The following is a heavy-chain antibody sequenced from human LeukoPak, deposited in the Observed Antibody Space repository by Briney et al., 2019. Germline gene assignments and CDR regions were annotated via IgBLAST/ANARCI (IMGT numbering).Heavy chain of an antibody. V-gene: IGHV3-21*01. Sequence: PGGSLRLSCAASGFTFSSYWMHWVRQAPGKGLEWVSSISSSSLYIYYADSVKGRFTISRDNAKKSLYVQINSLRAEDTAVYYCARGNLYYDSSGFDYWGQGTLVIVSS. CDR3: ARGNLYYDSSGFDY. CDR1: GFTFSSYW. D-gene: IGHD3-22*01. CDR2: ISSSSLYI. J-gene: IGHJ4*02.